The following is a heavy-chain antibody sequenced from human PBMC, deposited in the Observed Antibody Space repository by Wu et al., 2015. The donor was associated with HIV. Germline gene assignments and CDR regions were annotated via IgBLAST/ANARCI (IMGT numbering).Heavy chain of an antibody. Sequence: QVQLVQSGADVKKPGASVKVSCKASGYTFTGKYIHWVRQAPGQGLEWMGWINPKSGGTNYAQKFQGRVTMTRDTSISTAYMELSRLRSDDTAVYYCARDRSGFYYYMDVWAKGPRSASP. D-gene: IGHD6-25*01. CDR2: INPKSGGT. J-gene: IGHJ6*03. CDR3: ARDRSGFYYYMDV. CDR1: GYTFTGKY. V-gene: IGHV1-2*02.